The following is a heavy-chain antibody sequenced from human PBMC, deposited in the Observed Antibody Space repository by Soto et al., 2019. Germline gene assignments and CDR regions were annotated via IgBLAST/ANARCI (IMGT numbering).Heavy chain of an antibody. CDR3: ARDKGVGATAGAFDY. J-gene: IGHJ4*02. D-gene: IGHD1-26*01. CDR2: IWYDGSNK. CDR1: GFTFSSYG. Sequence: LRLSCAASGFTFSSYGMHWVRQAPGKGLEWVAVIWYDGSNKYYADSVKGRFTISRDNSKNTLYLQMNSLRAEDTAVYYCARDKGVGATAGAFDYWGQGTLVTVSS. V-gene: IGHV3-33*01.